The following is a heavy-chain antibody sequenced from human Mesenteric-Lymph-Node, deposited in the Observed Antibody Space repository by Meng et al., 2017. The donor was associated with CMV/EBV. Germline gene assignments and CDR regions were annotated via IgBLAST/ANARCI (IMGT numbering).Heavy chain of an antibody. D-gene: IGHD1-26*01. J-gene: IGHJ4*02. CDR1: GYTFTNYW. Sequence: GESLKISCKASGYTFTNYWIGWVRQKPGNDLEWMGIISPSDSDTKYSPSFQGRVTISVDRSISTAYLQWSGLEASDTAVFYCARWGHGSTTFGYYFDYWGQGTRVTVSS. CDR2: ISPSDSDT. V-gene: IGHV5-51*01. CDR3: ARWGHGSTTFGYYFDY.